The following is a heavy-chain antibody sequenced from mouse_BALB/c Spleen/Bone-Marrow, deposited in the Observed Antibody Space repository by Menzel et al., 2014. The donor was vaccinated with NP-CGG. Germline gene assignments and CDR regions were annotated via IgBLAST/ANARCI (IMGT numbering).Heavy chain of an antibody. CDR1: GYTFTDFA. V-gene: IGHV1S137*01. D-gene: IGHD6-1*01. CDR3: SRGGASCLYYYARHY. CDR2: ISHYYVDG. J-gene: IGHJ4*01. Sequence: QVQLQQSGAELVRPGVSVKISCKGTGYTFTDFAIHWVKQSHTQSLEWIGVISHYYVDGGYNQKFKGKATMTIDRSPSTCYRELARPTSEDSAIYYCSRGGASCLYYYARHYWGQGTSVPVSS.